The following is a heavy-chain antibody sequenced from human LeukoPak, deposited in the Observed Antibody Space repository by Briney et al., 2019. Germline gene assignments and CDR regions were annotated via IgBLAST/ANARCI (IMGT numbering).Heavy chain of an antibody. CDR3: AREGSGSGTASLDY. V-gene: IGHV4-61*02. J-gene: IGHJ4*02. D-gene: IGHD6-19*01. CDR2: IYTSGST. Sequence: SETLSLTCTVSGGSISSGSYYWSWIRQPAGKGLEWIGRIYTSGSTNYNPSLKSRVTISVDTSKNQFSLKLSSVTAADTAVYYYAREGSGSGTASLDYWGQGTLVTVSS. CDR1: GGSISSGSYY.